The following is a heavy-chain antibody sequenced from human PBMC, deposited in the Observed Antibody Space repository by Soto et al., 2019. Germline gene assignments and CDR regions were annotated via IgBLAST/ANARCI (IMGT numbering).Heavy chain of an antibody. V-gene: IGHV3-30-3*01. Sequence: GGSLRLSCAASGFTFSSYAMHWVRQAPGKGLEWVAVISYDGSNKYYADSVKGRFTISRDNSKNTLYLQMNSLRAEDTAVYYCARTFFNAAITIFGVVQDRVNDYWGQGTLVTVSS. CDR1: GFTFSSYA. CDR2: ISYDGSNK. D-gene: IGHD3-3*01. CDR3: ARTFFNAAITIFGVVQDRVNDY. J-gene: IGHJ4*02.